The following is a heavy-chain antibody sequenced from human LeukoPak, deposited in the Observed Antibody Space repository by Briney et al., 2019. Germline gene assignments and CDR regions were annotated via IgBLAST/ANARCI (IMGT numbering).Heavy chain of an antibody. J-gene: IGHJ4*02. CDR2: INPNSGGT. V-gene: IGHV1-2*02. CDR1: GYTFTGYY. Sequence: ASVKVSCKASGYTFTGYYMHWVRQAPGQGLEWMGWINPNSGGTNYAQKFQGRVTMTRDTSISTAYMELSRLRSDDTAVYYCARDAVDIAVAGTFDYWGQGTLDTVSS. CDR3: ARDAVDIAVAGTFDY. D-gene: IGHD6-19*01.